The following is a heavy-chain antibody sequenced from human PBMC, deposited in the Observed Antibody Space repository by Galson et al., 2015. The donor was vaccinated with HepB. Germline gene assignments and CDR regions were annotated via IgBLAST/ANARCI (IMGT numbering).Heavy chain of an antibody. V-gene: IGHV3-74*01. CDR2: IDNDGTGT. CDR1: GFTFNKYW. Sequence: SLRLSCAASGFTFNKYWMHWVRQAPGKGLVWVSRIDNDGTGTDYGDSVKGRFTISRDNAKNTLYLVMSNLRADDAAVYFCARRMCNGLSCYLDSWGRGTRVSVSS. D-gene: IGHD2-8*01. CDR3: ARRMCNGLSCYLDS. J-gene: IGHJ4*02.